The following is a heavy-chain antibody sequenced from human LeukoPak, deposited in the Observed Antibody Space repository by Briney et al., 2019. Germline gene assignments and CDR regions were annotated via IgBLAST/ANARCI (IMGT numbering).Heavy chain of an antibody. D-gene: IGHD3-22*01. CDR3: ARVSYYDSSGYYYENY. CDR1: GYTFSSYG. CDR2: ISVYTGKT. Sequence: ASVKVSCKASGYTFSSYGISWVRQAPGQGLEWMGWISVYTGKTYHAQKFQARVTMTTDTSTSTAYMELRSLRSDDTAVYYCARVSYYDSSGYYYENYWGQGTLVTVSS. V-gene: IGHV1-18*01. J-gene: IGHJ4*02.